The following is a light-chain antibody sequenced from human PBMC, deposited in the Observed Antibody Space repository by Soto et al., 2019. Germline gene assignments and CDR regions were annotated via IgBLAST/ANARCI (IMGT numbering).Light chain of an antibody. V-gene: IGKV4-1*01. CDR2: WAS. J-gene: IGKJ4*01. Sequence: DIVMTPSPDSLAVSLGERATINCKSTQSVLYSSNNKNYLAWFQQKPGQPPKLLIYWASIRQSGVPARFSGSGSGTDFTLTISGLQAEDFAVYYCQQYFSTPLTFGGGTKVEIK. CDR3: QQYFSTPLT. CDR1: QSVLYSSNNKNY.